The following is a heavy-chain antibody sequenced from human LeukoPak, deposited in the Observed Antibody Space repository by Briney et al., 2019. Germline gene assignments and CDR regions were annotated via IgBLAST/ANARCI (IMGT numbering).Heavy chain of an antibody. J-gene: IGHJ6*02. D-gene: IGHD2-8*01. CDR3: ARLPNSDYSYGMDV. CDR1: GYTFTIYW. V-gene: IGHV5-51*01. Sequence: GESLKISCKGSGYTFTIYWIGWVRQMPGKGLEWMGIIYPGDSATRYSPSFQGQVTISADKSINTAYLQWSSLKASDTAMYCCARLPNSDYSYGMDVWGQGTTVTVSS. CDR2: IYPGDSAT.